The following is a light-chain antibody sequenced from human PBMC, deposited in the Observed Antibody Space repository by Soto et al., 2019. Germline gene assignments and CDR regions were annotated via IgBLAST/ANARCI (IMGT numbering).Light chain of an antibody. J-gene: IGLJ1*01. CDR3: SSYTGSSIYV. Sequence: QSALTQPPSASGSPGQSVAISCTGTSSDVGGYNYVSWYQQHPGKAPKLMIYEVNKRPSGVPDRFSGSKSGNTASLTVSGLQAEDEADYYCSSYTGSSIYVFGTGTKLTVL. V-gene: IGLV2-8*01. CDR1: SSDVGGYNY. CDR2: EVN.